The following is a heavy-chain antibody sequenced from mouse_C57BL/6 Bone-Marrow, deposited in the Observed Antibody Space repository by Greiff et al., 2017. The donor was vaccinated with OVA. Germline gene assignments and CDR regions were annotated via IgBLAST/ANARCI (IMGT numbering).Heavy chain of an antibody. J-gene: IGHJ3*01. CDR3: ARADLHYSLAY. V-gene: IGHV2-2*01. CDR1: GFSLTSYG. Sequence: VQLQQSGPGLVQPSQSLSITCPVSGFSLTSYGVHWVRQSPGKGLEWLGVIWSGGSTDYNAAFISRLSISKNNSKSQVFFKMNSLQADDTAIYYCARADLHYSLAYWGQGTLVTVSA. D-gene: IGHD1-2*01. CDR2: IWSGGST.